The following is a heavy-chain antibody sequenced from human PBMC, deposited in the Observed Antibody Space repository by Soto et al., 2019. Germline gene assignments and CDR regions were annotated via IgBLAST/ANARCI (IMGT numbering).Heavy chain of an antibody. CDR2: IKRDGTVT. Sequence: EVQLVESGGGLVQPGESLRLSCAASGFTFSAFWMTWLRQAPGKGLEWVANIKRDGTVTHYGASVEGRCTLSRDNAQNSLFLQLNSLRPEDTAMYYCARDLSPPCEFFYDAFDVWGQGTVVTVSS. CDR1: GFTFSAFW. D-gene: IGHD3-16*02. CDR3: ARDLSPPCEFFYDAFDV. J-gene: IGHJ3*01. V-gene: IGHV3-7*04.